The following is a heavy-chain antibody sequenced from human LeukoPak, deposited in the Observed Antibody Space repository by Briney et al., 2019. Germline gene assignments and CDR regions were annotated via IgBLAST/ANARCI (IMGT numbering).Heavy chain of an antibody. CDR3: ARFTRMGYYGSGSFFDY. CDR2: IYTSGST. Sequence: SETLSLTCTVSGGSISSGSYYWSWIRQPAGKGLEWIGRIYTSGSTTYNPSLKSRVTISVDTSKNQFSLKLSSVTAADTAVYYCARFTRMGYYGSGSFFDYWGQGTLVTVSS. CDR1: GGSISSGSYY. J-gene: IGHJ4*02. V-gene: IGHV4-61*02. D-gene: IGHD3-10*01.